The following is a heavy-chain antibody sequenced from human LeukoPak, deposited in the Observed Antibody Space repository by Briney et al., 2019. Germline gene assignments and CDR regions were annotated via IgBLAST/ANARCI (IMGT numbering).Heavy chain of an antibody. V-gene: IGHV3-30-3*01. J-gene: IGHJ4*02. Sequence: PGGSLRLSCAASGFTFSSYAMHWVSQAPGKGLEWVAVISYDGSNKYYADSVKGRFTISRDNSKNTLYLQMNSLRAEDTAVYYCARDLMSVGFDYWGQGTLVTVSS. CDR3: ARDLMSVGFDY. CDR2: ISYDGSNK. CDR1: GFTFSSYA. D-gene: IGHD2-8*01.